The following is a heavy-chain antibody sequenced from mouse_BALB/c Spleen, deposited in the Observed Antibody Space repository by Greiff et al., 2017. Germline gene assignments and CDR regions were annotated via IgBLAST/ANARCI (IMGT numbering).Heavy chain of an antibody. CDR2: ISYSGST. D-gene: IGHD2-14*01. V-gene: IGHV3-2*02. CDR1: GYSITSDYA. Sequence: EVQLVESGPGLVKPSQSLSLTCTVTGYSITSDYAWNWIRQFPGNKLEWMGYISYSGSTSYNPSLKSRISITRDTSKNQFFLQLNSVTTEDTATYYCANTYYRYAWFAYWGQGTLVTVSA. CDR3: ANTYYRYAWFAY. J-gene: IGHJ3*01.